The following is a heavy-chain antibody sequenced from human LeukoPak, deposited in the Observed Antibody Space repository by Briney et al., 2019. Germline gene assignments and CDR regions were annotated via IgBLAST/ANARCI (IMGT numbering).Heavy chain of an antibody. J-gene: IGHJ4*02. Sequence: GASVKVSCKASGYTFTGYYMHWVRQAPGQGLEWMGWINPNSGGTNYAQKFQGRVTMTRDTSISTAYMELSRLRSDDTAVYYCAPMRENGYNPFGYWGQGTLVTVSS. CDR3: APMRENGYNPFGY. V-gene: IGHV1-2*02. CDR2: INPNSGGT. CDR1: GYTFTGYY. D-gene: IGHD5-24*01.